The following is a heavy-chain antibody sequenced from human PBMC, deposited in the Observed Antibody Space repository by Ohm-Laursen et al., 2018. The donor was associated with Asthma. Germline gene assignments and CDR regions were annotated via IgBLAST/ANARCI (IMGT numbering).Heavy chain of an antibody. J-gene: IGHJ6*02. CDR2: IYYSGST. V-gene: IGHV4-30-4*01. CDR3: ARDSPDYYGSGHYGMDV. Sequence: SQTLSLTCTVSGGSISSGDYYWSWIRQPPGKGLEWIGYIYYSGSTYYNPSLKSRVTISVDTSKNQFSLKLSSVTAADTAVYYCARDSPDYYGSGHYGMDVWGQGTTVTVSS. D-gene: IGHD3-10*01. CDR1: GGSISSGDYY.